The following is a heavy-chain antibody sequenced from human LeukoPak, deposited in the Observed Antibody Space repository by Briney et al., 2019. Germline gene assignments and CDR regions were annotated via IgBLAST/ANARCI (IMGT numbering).Heavy chain of an antibody. CDR2: IYYSGST. D-gene: IGHD3-22*01. Sequence: SSQTLSLTCAVSGGSISSGGYSWSWIRQPPGKGLEWIGYIYYSGSTYYNPSLKSRVTISVDTSKNQFSLKLSSVTAADTAVYYCAREEYYYDSRYDYWGQGTLVTVSS. CDR3: AREEYYYDSRYDY. V-gene: IGHV4-30-4*07. CDR1: GGSISSGGYS. J-gene: IGHJ4*02.